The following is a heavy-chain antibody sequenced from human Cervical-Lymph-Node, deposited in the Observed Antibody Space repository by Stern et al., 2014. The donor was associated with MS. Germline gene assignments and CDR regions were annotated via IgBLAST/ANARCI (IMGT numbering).Heavy chain of an antibody. CDR2: IYHSGAS. Sequence: QVQLQESGPGLVKPSGTLSLTCAVSGGSVSSTNWWSWVRQSPGKGLEWIGNIYHSGASNSRPSLRSRVSISLDNSKTPLSLHLTSVTAADTAVYYCAKDLEGRMAGDFDYWGQGALVTVSS. CDR1: GGSVSSTNW. J-gene: IGHJ4*02. D-gene: IGHD6-19*01. CDR3: AKDLEGRMAGDFDY. V-gene: IGHV4-4*02.